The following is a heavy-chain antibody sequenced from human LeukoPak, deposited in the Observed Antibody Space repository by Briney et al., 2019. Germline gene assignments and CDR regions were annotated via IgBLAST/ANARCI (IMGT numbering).Heavy chain of an antibody. CDR1: GGSFSGYY. CDR3: ARSRRIQLWLFSYYFDY. Sequence: SETLSLTCAVYGGSFSGYYWSWIRQPPGKGLEWIGEINHSGSTNYNPSLKSRVTISVDTSKNQSSLKLSSVTAADTAVYYCARSRRIQLWLFSYYFDYWGQGTLVTVSS. CDR2: INHSGST. J-gene: IGHJ4*02. D-gene: IGHD5-18*01. V-gene: IGHV4-34*01.